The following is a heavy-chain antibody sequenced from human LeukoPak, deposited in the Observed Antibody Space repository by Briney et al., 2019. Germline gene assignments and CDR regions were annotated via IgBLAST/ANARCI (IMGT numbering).Heavy chain of an antibody. D-gene: IGHD2-2*01. CDR2: ISSSSSYI. CDR3: ARDSTRGPYYYYYGMDV. CDR1: GFTFSSYS. V-gene: IGHV3-21*01. J-gene: IGHJ6*04. Sequence: GGPLRLSCAASGFTFSSYSMNWVRQAPGKGLEWVSSISSSSSYIYYADSVKGRFTISRDNAKNSLYLQMNSLRAEDTAVYYCARDSTRGPYYYYYGMDVWGKGTTVTVSS.